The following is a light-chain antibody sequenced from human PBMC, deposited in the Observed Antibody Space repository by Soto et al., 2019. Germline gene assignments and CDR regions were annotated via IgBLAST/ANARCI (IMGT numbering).Light chain of an antibody. CDR1: QSISSK. CDR3: QQYNIWSSIT. CDR2: GAS. J-gene: IGKJ5*01. V-gene: IGKV3-15*01. Sequence: EIVMTQSPATLSVSPGERATLSCRASQSISSKVGWYQQKPGQAPRLLIYGASTRTTGVPPRFSGSGSGTEFTLTISSLKSEDFAVYYCQQYNIWSSITFGQGTRLEIK.